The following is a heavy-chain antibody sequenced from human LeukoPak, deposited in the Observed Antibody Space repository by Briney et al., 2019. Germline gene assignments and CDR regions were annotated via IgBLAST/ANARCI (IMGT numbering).Heavy chain of an antibody. Sequence: SETLSLTCTVSGASVSSASYWSWIRQPPGKGVEWIAHIYNGVNTNYNPSLKSRVTISVDTSKNQFSLRLNSVTAADTAVYYCAKAADYYGSGNYRDWGQGTLVTVSS. J-gene: IGHJ4*02. CDR3: AKAADYYGSGNYRD. D-gene: IGHD3-10*01. V-gene: IGHV4-61*01. CDR2: IYNGVNT. CDR1: GASVSSASY.